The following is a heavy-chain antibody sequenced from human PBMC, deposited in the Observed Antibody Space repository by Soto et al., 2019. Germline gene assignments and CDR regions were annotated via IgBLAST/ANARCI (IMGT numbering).Heavy chain of an antibody. CDR1: GGSISSYY. V-gene: IGHV4-59*01. CDR3: ARYSSSRPRDPPDY. CDR2: IYYSGST. Sequence: SETLSLTCTVSGGSISSYYWSWIRQPPGKGLEWIGYIYYSGSTNYNPSLKSRVTISVDTSKNQFSLKLSSVTAADTVVYYCARYSSSRPRDPPDYWGQGTLVTVSS. D-gene: IGHD6-6*01. J-gene: IGHJ4*02.